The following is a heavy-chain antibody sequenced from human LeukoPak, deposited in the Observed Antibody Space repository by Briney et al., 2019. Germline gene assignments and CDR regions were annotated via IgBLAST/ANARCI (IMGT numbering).Heavy chain of an antibody. J-gene: IGHJ3*02. CDR2: ILYDGRNK. CDR3: VPHDAFNI. V-gene: IGHV3-30*02. Sequence: QPGGSLRLSCAASGFSFSSYGMHWVRQAPGKGLEWVAFILYDGRNKYYTDSVKGRFTISRDNSKNTLYLQMNSLRAQDSAMYYCVPHDAFNIWGQGTMVTASS. CDR1: GFSFSSYG.